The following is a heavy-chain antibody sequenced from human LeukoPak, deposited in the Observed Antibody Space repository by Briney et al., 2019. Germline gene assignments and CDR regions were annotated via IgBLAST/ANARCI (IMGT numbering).Heavy chain of an antibody. CDR1: GYTFTSYY. V-gene: IGHV1-46*01. CDR3: ARDRTIFGVVMLWFDP. D-gene: IGHD3-3*01. Sequence: ASVKVSCKASGYTFTSYYMHWVRQAPGQGLEWMGIINPSGGSASYAQKFQGRVTMTRDTSTSTVYMELSSLRSEDTAVYYCARDRTIFGVVMLWFDPWGQGTLVTVSS. J-gene: IGHJ5*02. CDR2: INPSGGSA.